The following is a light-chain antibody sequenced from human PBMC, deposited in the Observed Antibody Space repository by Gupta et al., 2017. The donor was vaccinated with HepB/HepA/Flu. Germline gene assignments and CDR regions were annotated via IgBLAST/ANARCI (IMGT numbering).Light chain of an antibody. V-gene: IGLV1-40*01. CDR3: QSYDSGLSGSV. Sequence: QSVLTQPPSVSGAPGQRVTISCTGSSSNIGADYDVHWYQQLPGTAPKLLIFNNNNRPSGAPDRFSGSKSGTSASLAITGLQAEDEADYYCQSYDSGLSGSVFGGGTKLTVL. CDR2: NNN. J-gene: IGLJ3*02. CDR1: SSNIGADYD.